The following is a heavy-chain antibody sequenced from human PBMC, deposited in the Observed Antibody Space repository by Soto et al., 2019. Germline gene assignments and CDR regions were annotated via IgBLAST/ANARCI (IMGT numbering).Heavy chain of an antibody. CDR3: ARGRGKVGSWSHYYYYGMDV. CDR1: GGSFSGYY. Sequence: SETLSLTCAVYGGSFSGYYWSWIRQPPGKGLEWIGEINHSGSTNYNPSLKSRVTISVDTSKNQFSLKLSSVTAADTAVYYCARGRGKVGSWSHYYYYGMDVWGQGTTVTVSS. J-gene: IGHJ6*02. V-gene: IGHV4-34*01. D-gene: IGHD6-13*01. CDR2: INHSGST.